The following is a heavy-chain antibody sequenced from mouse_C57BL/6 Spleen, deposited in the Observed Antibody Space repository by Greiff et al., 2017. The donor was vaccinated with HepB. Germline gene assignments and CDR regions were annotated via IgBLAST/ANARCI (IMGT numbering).Heavy chain of an antibody. Sequence: QVQLKQPGTELVKPGASVKLSCKASGYTFTSYWMHWVKQRPGQGLEWIGNINPSNGGTNYNEKFKSKATLTVDKSSSTAYMQLSSLTSEDSAVYYCASEGKWLLQYFDVWGTGTTVTVSS. CDR2: INPSNGGT. V-gene: IGHV1-53*01. J-gene: IGHJ1*03. CDR3: ASEGKWLLQYFDV. D-gene: IGHD2-3*01. CDR1: GYTFTSYW.